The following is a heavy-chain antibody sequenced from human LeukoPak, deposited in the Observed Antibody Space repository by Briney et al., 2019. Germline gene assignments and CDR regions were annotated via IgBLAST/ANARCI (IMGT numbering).Heavy chain of an antibody. CDR2: ISYDGSNK. CDR3: ARDYDSSGYHSSFDY. J-gene: IGHJ4*02. CDR1: GFTFSSYA. D-gene: IGHD3-22*01. V-gene: IGHV3-30*04. Sequence: GGSLRLSCAASGFTFSSYAMHWVRQAPGKGLEWVAVISYDGSNKYYADSVKGRFTISRDNSKNTLYLQMNSLRAEDTAVYYCARDYDSSGYHSSFDYWGQGTLVTVSS.